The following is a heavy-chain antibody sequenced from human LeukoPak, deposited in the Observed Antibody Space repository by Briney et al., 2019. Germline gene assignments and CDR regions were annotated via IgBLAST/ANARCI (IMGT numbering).Heavy chain of an antibody. D-gene: IGHD4/OR15-4a*01. V-gene: IGHV4-4*09. CDR3: ARMELRGLDY. Sequence: SETLSLTCTVSGGSISSYYWSWIRQPPGKGLEWIGYIYTSGSTNYNPSLKSRVTISVDTSKNQFSLKLSSVTAADTAVYYCARMELRGLDYWGQGTLVTVSS. CDR2: IYTSGST. J-gene: IGHJ4*02. CDR1: GGSISSYY.